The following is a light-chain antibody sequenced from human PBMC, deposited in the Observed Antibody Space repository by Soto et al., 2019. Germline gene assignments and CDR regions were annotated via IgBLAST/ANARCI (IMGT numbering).Light chain of an antibody. CDR1: QSVSSN. J-gene: IGKJ1*01. CDR3: QQYTNWPPET. CDR2: GAS. V-gene: IGKV3-15*01. Sequence: EIVMTQSPATLSVSPGERATLSCRASQSVSSNLAWYQQKPGQAPRLLIYGASTRATGIPARFSGSGSGTEFTLTISSLQPEDFAVYYCQQYTNWPPETFGQGTKVDI.